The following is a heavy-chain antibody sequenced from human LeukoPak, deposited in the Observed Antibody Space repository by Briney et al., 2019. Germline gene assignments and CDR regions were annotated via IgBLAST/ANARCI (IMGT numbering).Heavy chain of an antibody. CDR2: IFYAGST. D-gene: IGHD3-22*01. V-gene: IGHV4-59*01. Sequence: PSETLSLTCTVSGGSHSIYFGSWIRQPPGKGLEWIGYIFYAGSTNYSPSLKSRVTISVDTSKNQFSLRLGSVTAADTAVYYCAGMQYDSSGYYYFDYWGQGTLVTVSA. J-gene: IGHJ4*02. CDR3: AGMQYDSSGYYYFDY. CDR1: GGSHSIYF.